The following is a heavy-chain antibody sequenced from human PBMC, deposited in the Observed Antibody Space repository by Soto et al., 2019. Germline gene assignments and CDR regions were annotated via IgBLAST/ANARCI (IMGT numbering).Heavy chain of an antibody. CDR2: ISYDGSNK. CDR3: ARETDGMDG. J-gene: IGHJ6*02. Sequence: QVQLVESGGGVVQPGRSLRLSCAASGFTFSSYAMHWVRQAPGKGLEWVAVISYDGSNKYYADSVKGRFTISRDNSKNTLYLHMNRLRADDTAVYYCARETDGMDGWGQGTTVTVSS. V-gene: IGHV3-30-3*01. CDR1: GFTFSSYA.